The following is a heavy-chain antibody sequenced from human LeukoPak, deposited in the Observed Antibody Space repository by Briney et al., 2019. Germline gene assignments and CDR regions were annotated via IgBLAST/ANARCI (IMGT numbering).Heavy chain of an antibody. CDR1: GGSINSHY. CDR2: IYYTGSA. Sequence: SETLSLTCTVSGGSINSHYGNWVRQPQGKGLEWIGYIYYTGSATYNPSLSSRVTISVDTSNNQFSLKLTSVTAADTAVYYCARRDFGGNSHFDYWGQGTLVTVSS. CDR3: ARRDFGGNSHFDY. V-gene: IGHV4-59*11. D-gene: IGHD4-23*01. J-gene: IGHJ4*02.